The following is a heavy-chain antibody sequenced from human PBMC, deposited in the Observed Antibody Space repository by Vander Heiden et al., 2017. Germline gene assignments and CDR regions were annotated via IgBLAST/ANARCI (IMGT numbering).Heavy chain of an antibody. J-gene: IGHJ6*02. CDR2: IIPILGIA. V-gene: IGHV1-69*10. D-gene: IGHD3-22*01. Sequence: QVQLVQSGAEVKKPGSSVKVSCKASGGTFSSYATSWVRQAPGQGLEWMGGIIPILGIANYAQKFQGRVTITADKSTSTAYMELSSLRSEDTAVYYCARNRQYYYDSSGYYYRYYYYGMDVWGQGTTVTVSS. CDR1: GGTFSSYA. CDR3: ARNRQYYYDSSGYYYRYYYYGMDV.